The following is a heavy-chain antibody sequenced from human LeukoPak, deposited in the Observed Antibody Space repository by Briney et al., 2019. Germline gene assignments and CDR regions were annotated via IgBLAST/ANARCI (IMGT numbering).Heavy chain of an antibody. J-gene: IGHJ4*02. Sequence: GGSLRLSCAASGFTFSSYWMSWVRQAPGKGLEWVSAISGSGGSTYYADSVKGRFTISRDNSKNTLYLQMNSLRAEDTAVYYCAKDLWSYCGGDCYSNYWGQGTLVTVSS. V-gene: IGHV3-23*01. D-gene: IGHD2-21*02. CDR1: GFTFSSYW. CDR3: AKDLWSYCGGDCYSNY. CDR2: ISGSGGST.